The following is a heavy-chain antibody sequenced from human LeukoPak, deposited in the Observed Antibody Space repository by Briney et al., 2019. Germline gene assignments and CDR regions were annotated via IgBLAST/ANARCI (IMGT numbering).Heavy chain of an antibody. CDR2: THYSGST. V-gene: IGHV4-30-4*01. CDR3: ARPYYYDSRIDP. J-gene: IGHJ5*02. CDR1: GVSISSGDYY. D-gene: IGHD3-22*01. Sequence: PSQTLSLTCTVSGVSISSGDYYWSWIRQPPGKGLEWIGCTHYSGSTYYNPSLKSRVTISVDTSKNQFSLKLSSVTAADTAVYYCARPYYYDSRIDPWGQGTRVTVSS.